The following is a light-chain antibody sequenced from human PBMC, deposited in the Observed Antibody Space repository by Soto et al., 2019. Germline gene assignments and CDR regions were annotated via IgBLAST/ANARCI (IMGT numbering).Light chain of an antibody. CDR2: DTS. CDR3: QQYSDSPPT. CDR1: QSVSSY. J-gene: IGKJ1*01. Sequence: EIVLTQSPATLSLSPGERATLSCRASQSVSSYLAWYQQKPGQAPRLLIYDTSIRATGIPDRFSGSGSGTDFTLTIDRLEPEDFAMYYCQQYSDSPPTFGQGTKVDIK. V-gene: IGKV3-11*01.